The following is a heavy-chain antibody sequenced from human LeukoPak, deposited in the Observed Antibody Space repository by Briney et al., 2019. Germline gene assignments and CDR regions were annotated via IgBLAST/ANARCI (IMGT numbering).Heavy chain of an antibody. D-gene: IGHD2-2*01. Sequence: AASVKVSCKASGGTFSSYAISWVRQAPGQGLEWMGGIIPIFGTANYAQKFQGRVTITADESTSTAYMELSSLRSEDTAVYYCARDIVVVPAAQQDYYGMGVWGQGTTVTVSS. CDR3: ARDIVVVPAAQQDYYGMGV. J-gene: IGHJ6*02. CDR2: IIPIFGTA. V-gene: IGHV1-69*13. CDR1: GGTFSSYA.